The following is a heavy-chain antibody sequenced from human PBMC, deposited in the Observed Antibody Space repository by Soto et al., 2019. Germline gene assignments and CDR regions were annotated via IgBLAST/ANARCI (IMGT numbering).Heavy chain of an antibody. V-gene: IGHV2-5*01. J-gene: IGHJ6*04. CDR2: IYWNDDK. CDR3: AKGGSSGWYGWFGS. Sequence: SGPTLVNPTQTLTLTCIFSGFSLRTSGVGVGWIRQPPGKALEWLGFIYWNDDKRYSPSLKSRLTITKDTSKNQVVLTMTNMEHGDTATYYSAKGGSSGWYGWFGSWGKGTRVTLSS. D-gene: IGHD6-19*01. CDR1: GFSLRTSGVG.